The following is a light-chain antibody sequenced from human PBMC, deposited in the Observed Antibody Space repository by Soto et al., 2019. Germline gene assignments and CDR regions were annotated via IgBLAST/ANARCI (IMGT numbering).Light chain of an antibody. J-gene: IGKJ4*01. CDR2: DAS. Sequence: EIVLTQSPGTLSVSLGERATLSCRASQSVSIHLAWYQQKPGQAPRLLIYDASNRATGIPARFSGSGSGTDFTLTISSLEPEDFAVYYCQQRSNWPPGLTFGGGTKVDI. CDR3: QQRSNWPPGLT. V-gene: IGKV3-11*01. CDR1: QSVSIH.